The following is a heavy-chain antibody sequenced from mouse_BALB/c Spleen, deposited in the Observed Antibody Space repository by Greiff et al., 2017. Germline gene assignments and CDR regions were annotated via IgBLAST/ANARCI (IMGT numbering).Heavy chain of an antibody. J-gene: IGHJ2*01. CDR2: IRNKANGYTT. Sequence: EVQLVESGGGLVQPGGSLRLSCATSGFTFTDYYMSWVRQPPGKALEWLGFIRNKANGYTTEYSASVKGRFTISRDNSQSILYLQMNTLRAEDSATYYCARLRYYGSPLDYWGQGTTLTVSS. CDR3: ARLRYYGSPLDY. V-gene: IGHV7-3*02. D-gene: IGHD1-1*01. CDR1: GFTFTDYY.